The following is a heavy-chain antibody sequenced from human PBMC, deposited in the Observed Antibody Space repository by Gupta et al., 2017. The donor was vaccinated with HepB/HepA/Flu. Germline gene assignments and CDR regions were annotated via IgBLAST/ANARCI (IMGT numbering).Heavy chain of an antibody. CDR1: GFTFSSYS. V-gene: IGHV3-21*01. D-gene: IGHD3-3*01. CDR3: ARDPEDLHIDYDFWSGYDY. J-gene: IGHJ4*02. CDR2: ISSSSSYI. Sequence: EVQLVESGGGLVKPGGSLRLSCAASGFTFSSYSMNWVRQAPGKGLEWVSSISSSSSYIYYADSVKGRFTISRDNAKNSLYLQMSSLRAEDTAVYYCARDPEDLHIDYDFWSGYDYWGQGTLVTVSS.